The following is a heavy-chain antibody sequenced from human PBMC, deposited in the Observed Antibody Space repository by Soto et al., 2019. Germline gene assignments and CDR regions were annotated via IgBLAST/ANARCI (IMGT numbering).Heavy chain of an antibody. CDR3: TTGTWYCSSTSCYTDIHSVTFDP. J-gene: IGHJ5*02. Sequence: GGSLRLSCTASGFTFGDYAMSWVRQAPGKGLEWVGFIRSKAYGGTTEYAASVKGRFTISRDDSKSIAYLQMNSLKTEDTAVYYCTTGTWYCSSTSCYTDIHSVTFDPWGQGTLVTVSS. D-gene: IGHD2-2*02. CDR1: GFTFGDYA. CDR2: IRSKAYGGTT. V-gene: IGHV3-49*04.